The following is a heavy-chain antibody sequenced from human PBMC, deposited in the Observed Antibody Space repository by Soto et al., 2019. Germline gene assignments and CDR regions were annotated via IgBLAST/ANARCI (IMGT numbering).Heavy chain of an antibody. V-gene: IGHV3-23*01. CDR1: GFTFSSYA. J-gene: IGHJ3*02. D-gene: IGHD5-18*01. CDR2: ISGSGGST. Sequence: EVQLLESGGGLVQPGGSLRLSCAASGFTFSSYAMSWVRQAPGKGLEWVSGISGSGGSTYYADSVKGRFTISRDNSKNTLYLQMNSLRAEDAAVYYCAKGFDGSGIQLCLPGAFDIWGQGTMVTVSS. CDR3: AKGFDGSGIQLCLPGAFDI.